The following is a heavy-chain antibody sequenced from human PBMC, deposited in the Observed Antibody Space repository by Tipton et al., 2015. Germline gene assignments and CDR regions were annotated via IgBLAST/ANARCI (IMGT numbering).Heavy chain of an antibody. CDR1: GFTFSNYA. D-gene: IGHD3-3*01. Sequence: SLRLSCAASGFTFSNYAMSWVRQAPGKGLEWVSFVHSGGTISYGDSVKGRFTISRDNSKNTVFLQMNSLRAEDTAVYYCTRDRDFSHWGQGALVTVSS. CDR3: TRDRDFSH. V-gene: IGHV3-23*03. CDR2: VHSGGTI. J-gene: IGHJ4*02.